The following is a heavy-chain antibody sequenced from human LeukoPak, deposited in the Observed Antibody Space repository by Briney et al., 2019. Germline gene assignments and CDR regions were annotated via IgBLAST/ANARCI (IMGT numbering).Heavy chain of an antibody. V-gene: IGHV3-21*01. CDR3: ARRRSSSSFSTSDC. Sequence: PGGSLRLSCAASGFTFSTYTMNWVRQAPGKGLEWVSYISSSSTYIYYADSVKGRFTISRDNAKNSLYLQMNSLRAEDTAIYYCARRRSSSSFSTSDCWGQGTLVTVSS. CDR1: GFTFSTYT. D-gene: IGHD6-6*01. CDR2: ISSSSTYI. J-gene: IGHJ4*02.